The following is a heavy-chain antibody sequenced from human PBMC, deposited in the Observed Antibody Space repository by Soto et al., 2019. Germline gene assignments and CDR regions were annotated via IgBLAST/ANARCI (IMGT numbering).Heavy chain of an antibody. J-gene: IGHJ6*02. D-gene: IGHD5-12*01. CDR1: GGTFSSYA. CDR2: IIPIFGTA. V-gene: IGHV1-69*12. Sequence: QVQLVQSGAEVKKPGSSVKVSCKASGGTFSSYAISWVRQAPGQGLEWMGGIIPIFGTANYAQKFQGRVTSTADESTSTAYMELSSLRSEDTAVYYCARELRGYSGYDNIGYYYYYYGMDVWGQGTTVTVSS. CDR3: ARELRGYSGYDNIGYYYYYYGMDV.